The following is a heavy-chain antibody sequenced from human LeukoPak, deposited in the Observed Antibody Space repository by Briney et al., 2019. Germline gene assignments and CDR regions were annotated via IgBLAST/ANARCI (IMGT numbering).Heavy chain of an antibody. CDR2: IIPIFGTA. D-gene: IGHD3-22*01. J-gene: IGHJ4*02. CDR3: ASRYRPYYYDSSGYYNY. V-gene: IGHV1-69*06. CDR1: GGTFSSYA. Sequence: GASVKVSCKASGGTFSSYAISWVRQAPGQGLEWMGGIIPIFGTANYAQKFQGRVTITADKSTSTAYMELSSLRSEDTAVYYCASRYRPYYYDSSGYYNYWGQGTLVTVSS.